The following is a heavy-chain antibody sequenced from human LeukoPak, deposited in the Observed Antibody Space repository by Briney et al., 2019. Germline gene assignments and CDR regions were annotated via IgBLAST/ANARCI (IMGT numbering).Heavy chain of an antibody. CDR2: ISGSGGST. CDR3: AKDSPLICCSGGSCYSYYYYGMDV. Sequence: GGSLRLSCAASGFTFSSYAMSWVRQAPGKGLEWVSAISGSGGSTYYADSVKGRFTISRDNSKNTLYLQMNSLRAEDTAVYYCAKDSPLICCSGGSCYSYYYYGMDVWGQGTTVTVSS. D-gene: IGHD2-15*01. CDR1: GFTFSSYA. J-gene: IGHJ6*02. V-gene: IGHV3-23*01.